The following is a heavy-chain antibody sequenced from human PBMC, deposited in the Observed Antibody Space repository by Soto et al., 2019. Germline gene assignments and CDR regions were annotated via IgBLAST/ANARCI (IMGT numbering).Heavy chain of an antibody. CDR1: SFTFGDYY. Sequence: QVHLEESGGGLVKPGGSLRLSCAASSFTFGDYYMSWIRQAPGPGLDWVSYIGDSGGARYYADSVKGRFTISRDNAKNSLYLAMNRLRLEDTAVYYCARAGASGSHRLVGIDYWGQGILVSASS. J-gene: IGHJ4*02. CDR3: ARAGASGSHRLVGIDY. CDR2: IGDSGGAR. V-gene: IGHV3-11*01. D-gene: IGHD3-10*01.